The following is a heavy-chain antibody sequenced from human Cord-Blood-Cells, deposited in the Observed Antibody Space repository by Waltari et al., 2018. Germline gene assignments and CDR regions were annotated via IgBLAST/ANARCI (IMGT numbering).Heavy chain of an antibody. D-gene: IGHD3-22*01. CDR3: ARQTAYYYDSSGYYFDWFDP. CDR2: IYYSGST. J-gene: IGHJ5*02. Sequence: QLQLQESGPGLVKPSETLSLTCTVSGGSISSSSYYWGWIRQPPGKGLEWIGSIYYSGSTYYNPSLKSRVTISVDTSKNQFSLKLSSVTAADTAVYYCARQTAYYYDSSGYYFDWFDPWGQGTLVTVYS. CDR1: GGSISSSSYY. V-gene: IGHV4-39*01.